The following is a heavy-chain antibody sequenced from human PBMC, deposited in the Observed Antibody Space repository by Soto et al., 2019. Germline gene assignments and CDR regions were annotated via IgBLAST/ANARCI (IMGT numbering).Heavy chain of an antibody. J-gene: IGHJ4*02. Sequence: EVQLVESGGGLVKPGGSLRLSCAVSGFTFISHTLNWVRQAPGTGLEWVASISGSGSPYYADSVKGRFTISRDNAQNSLYLQMSSLRAEDTAVYYCSREVQPGFRREYDYWGQGTLVTVSS. D-gene: IGHD7-27*01. CDR3: SREVQPGFRREYDY. CDR1: GFTFISHT. V-gene: IGHV3-21*04. CDR2: ISGSGSP.